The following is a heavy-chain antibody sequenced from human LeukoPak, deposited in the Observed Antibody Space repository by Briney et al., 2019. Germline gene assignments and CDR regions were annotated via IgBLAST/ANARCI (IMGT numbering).Heavy chain of an antibody. D-gene: IGHD6-13*01. V-gene: IGHV3-48*02. CDR2: ISSSSSTI. CDR3: ARAPMSIAAAGTGLN. J-gene: IGHJ1*01. Sequence: GGSLRLSCAASGFTFSSYSMNWVRQAPGKGLEWISYISSSSSTIYYADSVKGRFTISRDNAKNSLYLQMNSLRDEDTAVYYCARAPMSIAAAGTGLNWGQGTPVTVSS. CDR1: GFTFSSYS.